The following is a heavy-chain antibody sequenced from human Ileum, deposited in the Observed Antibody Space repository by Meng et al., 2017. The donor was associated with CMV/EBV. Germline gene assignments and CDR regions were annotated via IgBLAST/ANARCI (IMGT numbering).Heavy chain of an antibody. Sequence: QWQLRESGPGLVKPAEPLSLPCTVSGAPISGGSHYWAWIRQSPGKRLEWIGSMLFSEIADYNPSLKSRVTISLDATQTQFSLRLTSVTAADTAVYFCARDLTNNWFYYWGQGTLVTVSS. J-gene: IGHJ4*02. CDR1: GAPISGGSHY. V-gene: IGHV4-39*07. D-gene: IGHD1-1*01. CDR2: MLFSEIA. CDR3: ARDLTNNWFYY.